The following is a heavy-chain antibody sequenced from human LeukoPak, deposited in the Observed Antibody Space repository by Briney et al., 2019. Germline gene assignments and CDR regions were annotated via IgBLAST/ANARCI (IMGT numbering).Heavy chain of an antibody. Sequence: GESLNISCAASGFTFSSYEMNWVRQAPGKGLEWVSYISSSGSSIYYADSVKGRFTISRDNAKNSLYLQMNSLRAEDTAVYYCARTYYGAHFDYWGQGTLVTVSS. CDR1: GFTFSSYE. D-gene: IGHD4-17*01. V-gene: IGHV3-48*03. J-gene: IGHJ4*02. CDR2: ISSSGSSI. CDR3: ARTYYGAHFDY.